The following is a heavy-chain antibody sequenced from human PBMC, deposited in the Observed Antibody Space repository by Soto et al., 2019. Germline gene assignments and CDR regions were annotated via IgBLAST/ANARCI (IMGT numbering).Heavy chain of an antibody. CDR1: GFTFSSHT. J-gene: IGHJ3*01. V-gene: IGHV3-64*02. Sequence: GGSLRLSCAASGFTFSSHTMHWVRQAPGKGLEYVSTVSSNGGSTYYADSVRGRFTISRDNSKNTLYLQMGSLRAEDMAVYYCVFCLGSRWYYAFAFCGQGSMVT. CDR3: VFCLGSRWYYAFAF. D-gene: IGHD6-13*01. CDR2: VSSNGGST.